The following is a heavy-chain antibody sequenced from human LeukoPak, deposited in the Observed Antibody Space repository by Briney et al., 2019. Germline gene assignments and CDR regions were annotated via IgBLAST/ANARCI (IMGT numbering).Heavy chain of an antibody. V-gene: IGHV3-53*04. CDR2: IYSGGST. J-gene: IGHJ6*02. Sequence: IYSGGSTYYADSVKGRFTISRHNSKNTLYLQMNSLRAEDTAVYYCAREKPHPDYYYGMDVWGQGTTVTVSS. CDR3: AREKPHPDYYYGMDV.